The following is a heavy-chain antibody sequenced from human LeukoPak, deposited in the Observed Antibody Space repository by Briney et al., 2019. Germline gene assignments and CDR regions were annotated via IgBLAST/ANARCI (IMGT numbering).Heavy chain of an antibody. V-gene: IGHV1-8*03. CDR2: MNPNSGNT. Sequence: ASVKVSCKASGYTFTDYYMHWVRQAPGQGLEWMGWMNPNSGNTGYAQKFQGRVTITRNTSISTAYMELSSLRSEDTAVYYCARGLTAMAPRGYYVDVWGKGTTVTVSS. CDR1: GYTFTDYY. D-gene: IGHD5-18*01. J-gene: IGHJ6*03. CDR3: ARGLTAMAPRGYYVDV.